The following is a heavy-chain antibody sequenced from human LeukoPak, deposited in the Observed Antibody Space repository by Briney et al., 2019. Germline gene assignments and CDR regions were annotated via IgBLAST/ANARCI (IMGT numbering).Heavy chain of an antibody. CDR2: IRDKAYGGTA. CDR3: TKKMKGGGGWQFVY. J-gene: IGHJ4*02. Sequence: GGSLRLSCIGSGFTFGDYAMSWVRQAPGKGLEWVGFIRDKAYGGTADYAASVKGRFIISRDDPKSIAYLQMNSLETEDTAVYYCTKKMKGGGGWQFVYWGQGTLVTVSS. D-gene: IGHD6-19*01. CDR1: GFTFGDYA. V-gene: IGHV3-49*04.